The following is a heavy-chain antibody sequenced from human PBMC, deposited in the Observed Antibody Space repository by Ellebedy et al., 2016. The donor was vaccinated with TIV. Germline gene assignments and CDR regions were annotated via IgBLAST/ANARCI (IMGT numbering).Heavy chain of an antibody. V-gene: IGHV3-23*01. Sequence: GESLKISCAASGFNFGGHAMKWVRQAPGKGLEWVSSIGSSGYTTHYADSVKGRFTISRDNSRNTLYVQMNSLRGEDTAVYFCAKDVRYTTGWGGALDIWGQGAMVTVSS. J-gene: IGHJ3*02. CDR2: IGSSGYTT. D-gene: IGHD2-8*02. CDR1: GFNFGGHA. CDR3: AKDVRYTTGWGGALDI.